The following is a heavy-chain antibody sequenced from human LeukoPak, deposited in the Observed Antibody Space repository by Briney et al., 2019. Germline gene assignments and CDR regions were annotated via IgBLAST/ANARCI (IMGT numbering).Heavy chain of an antibody. CDR3: ARGPTAGSYFRVGFDY. D-gene: IGHD1-26*01. Sequence: SQTLSLTCSVSGDSISSGDYYWSWIRQHPGEALEWFGYIYYAGRADYNPSLKSRVTISADTSKNRFTLKLSSVTAADTAVYYCARGPTAGSYFRVGFDYWGQGNLVTVSS. CDR2: IYYAGRA. V-gene: IGHV4-31*03. CDR1: GDSISSGDYY. J-gene: IGHJ4*02.